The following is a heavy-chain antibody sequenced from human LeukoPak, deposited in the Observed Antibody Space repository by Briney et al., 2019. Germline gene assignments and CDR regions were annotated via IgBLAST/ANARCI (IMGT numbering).Heavy chain of an antibody. CDR2: INHSGST. V-gene: IGHV4-34*01. CDR3: ARGVGQYYDFWSGYYNYFDY. CDR1: GGSFSGYY. J-gene: IGHJ4*02. Sequence: SETLSLTCAVYGGSFSGYYWSWIRQPPGKGLEWIGEINHSGSTNYNPSLKSRVTISVDTSKNQFSLKLSSVTAADTAVYYCARGVGQYYDFWSGYYNYFDYWGQGTLVTVSS. D-gene: IGHD3-3*01.